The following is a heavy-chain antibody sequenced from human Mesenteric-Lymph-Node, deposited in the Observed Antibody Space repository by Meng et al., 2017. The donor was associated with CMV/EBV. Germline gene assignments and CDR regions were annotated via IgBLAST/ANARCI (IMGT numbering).Heavy chain of an antibody. Sequence: ESLKISCAASGFTFTNYAMGWVRQGPGKGLEWVSVMSGSGGVTNYADSVKGRFTISRDNSKSTLFLQMNSLRIDDTAVYYCAKDDWERGVVDSWGQGALVTVSS. CDR3: AKDDWERGVVDS. CDR1: GFTFTNYA. V-gene: IGHV3-23*01. J-gene: IGHJ4*02. CDR2: MSGSGGVT. D-gene: IGHD1-26*01.